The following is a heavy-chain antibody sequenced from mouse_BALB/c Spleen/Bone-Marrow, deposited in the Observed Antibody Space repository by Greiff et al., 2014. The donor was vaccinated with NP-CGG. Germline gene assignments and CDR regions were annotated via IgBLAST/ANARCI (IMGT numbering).Heavy chain of an antibody. CDR3: ARGVYYDYDVWFAN. CDR1: GYTFTDYK. V-gene: IGHV1S29*02. Sequence: VQLKESGPELVKPGASVKISCKASGYTFTDYKMHWVKQNHGKSLEWIGYIYPYNGNTGYNQKFKSKATLTVDNSSSTAYMELRSLTSEDSAVYYCARGVYYDYDVWFANWGQGTLVTVSA. CDR2: IYPYNGNT. D-gene: IGHD2-4*01. J-gene: IGHJ3*01.